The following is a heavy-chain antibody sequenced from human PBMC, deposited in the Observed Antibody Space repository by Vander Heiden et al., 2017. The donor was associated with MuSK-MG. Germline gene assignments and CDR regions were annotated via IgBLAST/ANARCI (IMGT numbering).Heavy chain of an antibody. D-gene: IGHD2-2*01. CDR1: GGTFSSYA. CDR2: IIPILGIA. V-gene: IGHV1-69*04. CDR3: AQYCSSTSCEDYYYYMDV. J-gene: IGHJ6*03. Sequence: QVQLVQSGAEVKKPGSSVKVSCKASGGTFSSYAISWVRQAPGQGLEWMGGIIPILGIANYAQKFQGRVTITADESTSTAYMELSSLRSEDTAVYYCAQYCSSTSCEDYYYYMDVWGKGTTVTVSS.